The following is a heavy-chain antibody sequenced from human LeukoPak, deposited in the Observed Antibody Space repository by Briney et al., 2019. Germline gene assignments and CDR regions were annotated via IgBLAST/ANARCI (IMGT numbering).Heavy chain of an antibody. CDR1: GFTVSNNY. Sequence: GGSLRLSCAASGFTVSNNYMSWVRQAPGKGLEWVSVIYSGGSTYYADSVKGRFTISRDNSKNTLYLQMNSQRVEDTAVYYCARGGLYCSGGSCYDYWGQGTLVTVSS. CDR3: ARGGLYCSGGSCYDY. J-gene: IGHJ4*02. D-gene: IGHD2-15*01. CDR2: IYSGGST. V-gene: IGHV3-66*01.